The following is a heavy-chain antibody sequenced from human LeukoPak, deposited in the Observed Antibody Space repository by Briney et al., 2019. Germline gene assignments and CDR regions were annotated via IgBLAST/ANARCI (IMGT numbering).Heavy chain of an antibody. CDR2: MNPNSGNT. J-gene: IGHJ4*02. CDR1: GYTFTSYG. Sequence: GASVKVSCKASGYTFTSYGISWVRQAPGQGLEWMGWMNPNSGNTGYAQKFQGRVTMTRNTSISTAYMELSSLRSEDTAVYYCAREFREMMVRGGNFDWGQGTLVTVSS. CDR3: AREFREMMVRGGNFD. V-gene: IGHV1-8*02. D-gene: IGHD3-10*01.